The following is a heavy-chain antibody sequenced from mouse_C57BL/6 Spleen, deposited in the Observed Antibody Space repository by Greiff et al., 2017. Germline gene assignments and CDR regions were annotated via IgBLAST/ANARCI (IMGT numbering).Heavy chain of an antibody. J-gene: IGHJ3*01. CDR3: DVSGDYDGGFAY. Sequence: QVQLQQSGAELAKPGASVKLSCKASGYTFTSYWMHWVKQRPGQGLEWIGYINPSSGYTKYNQKFKDKATLTADKSSSTAYMPLNSQTYWDSAVYYCDVSGDYDGGFAYWGQGTLVTVSA. V-gene: IGHV1-7*01. CDR2: INPSSGYT. CDR1: GYTFTSYW. D-gene: IGHD2-4*01.